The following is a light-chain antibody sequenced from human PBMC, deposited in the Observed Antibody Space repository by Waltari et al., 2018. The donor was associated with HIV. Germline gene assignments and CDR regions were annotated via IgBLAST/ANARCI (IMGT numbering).Light chain of an antibody. Sequence: DVVMTQSPLSLPVTLGQPASISCRSSQSLVHSDGNTYLNWFQQRPGQSPRRLIYKVSNLASGVPDIFSGSGSSTNFTLRITRVEAEDVGVYYCMQETHWPPYTFGQGTKLEIK. CDR2: KVS. CDR1: QSLVHSDGNTY. V-gene: IGKV2-30*02. CDR3: MQETHWPPYT. J-gene: IGKJ2*01.